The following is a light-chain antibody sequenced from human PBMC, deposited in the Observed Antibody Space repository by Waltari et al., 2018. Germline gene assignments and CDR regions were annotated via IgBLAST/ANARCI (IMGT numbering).Light chain of an antibody. Sequence: QSALTQPASVSGSPGQSITISCTGPSSDTGGYNRVSWYQQYPGRAPKLIIYEVTKRPSGVSNRFSGSKSGSTASLTISGVQAEDEADYYCCSYGTGSTYVFGTGTKVTVL. CDR1: SSDTGGYNR. J-gene: IGLJ1*01. V-gene: IGLV2-23*02. CDR3: CSYGTGSTYV. CDR2: EVT.